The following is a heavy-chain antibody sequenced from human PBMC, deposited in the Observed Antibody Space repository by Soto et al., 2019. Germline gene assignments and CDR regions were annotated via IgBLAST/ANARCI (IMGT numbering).Heavy chain of an antibody. Sequence: GGSLRLSCAASGFTFSSYAMHWVRQAPGKGLEWVAAISYDGSNKYYADSVKGRFTITRDNSKNTLYLQMNSLRAEDTAVYYCARDTNYYDSSTFDYWGQGTLVTVSS. J-gene: IGHJ4*02. D-gene: IGHD3-22*01. CDR2: ISYDGSNK. CDR3: ARDTNYYDSSTFDY. V-gene: IGHV3-30-3*01. CDR1: GFTFSSYA.